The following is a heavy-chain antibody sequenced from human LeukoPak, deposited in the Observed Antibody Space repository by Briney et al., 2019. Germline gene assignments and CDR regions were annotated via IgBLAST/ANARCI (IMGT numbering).Heavy chain of an antibody. J-gene: IGHJ3*01. V-gene: IGHV4-61*02. CDR2: IYTSGST. CDR3: ARRPTAGLRTFDF. D-gene: IGHD6-13*01. Sequence: SETLSLTCTVSGGSISSGSYDWNWIRQPAGKGLEWIGRIYTSGSTNYNPSLKSRVTISLDTSKNQFSLKLTSVTAADTAMYYCARRPTAGLRTFDFWGQGTMVTVSS. CDR1: GGSISSGSYD.